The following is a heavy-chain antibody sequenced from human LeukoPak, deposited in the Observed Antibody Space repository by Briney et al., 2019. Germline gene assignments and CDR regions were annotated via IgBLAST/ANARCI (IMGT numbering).Heavy chain of an antibody. Sequence: SETLSLTCTVSGASITTYYWSWIRQPPGKGLEWIGYISYSGSTNYNPSLKSRVTLSVDTSKNQFSLNLSSVTAADTAVCYCARGSGYNYYWGQGTLVTVSS. D-gene: IGHD5-24*01. CDR2: ISYSGST. J-gene: IGHJ4*02. V-gene: IGHV4-59*01. CDR3: ARGSGYNYY. CDR1: GASITTYY.